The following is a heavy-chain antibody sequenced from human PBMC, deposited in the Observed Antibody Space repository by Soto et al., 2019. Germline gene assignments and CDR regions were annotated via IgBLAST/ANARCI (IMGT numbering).Heavy chain of an antibody. D-gene: IGHD1-26*01. CDR1: GFTFSDHY. Sequence: GGSLRLSCAASGFTFSDHYMEWVRQAPGKGLEWVGRIRNKANSYSTEYAASVKGRFTISRDDSMNSLYLQMNSLKTVDTAVFYCARYSGSYSRGLDYWGQGIPVIVSS. J-gene: IGHJ4*02. V-gene: IGHV3-72*01. CDR2: IRNKANSYST. CDR3: ARYSGSYSRGLDY.